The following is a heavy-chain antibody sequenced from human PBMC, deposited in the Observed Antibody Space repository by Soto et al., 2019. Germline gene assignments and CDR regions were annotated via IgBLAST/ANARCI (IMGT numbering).Heavy chain of an antibody. CDR1: GFTFSSYA. Sequence: PGGSLRLSCAASGFTFSSYAMHWVRQAPGKGLEWVAVISYDGSNKYYADSVKGRFTISRDNSKNTLYLQMNSLRAEDTAVYYCXRGYYEKHNDYYYGMDVWGQGTTVTVSS. J-gene: IGHJ6*02. CDR3: XRGYYEKHNDYYYGMDV. D-gene: IGHD3-3*01. V-gene: IGHV3-30-3*01. CDR2: ISYDGSNK.